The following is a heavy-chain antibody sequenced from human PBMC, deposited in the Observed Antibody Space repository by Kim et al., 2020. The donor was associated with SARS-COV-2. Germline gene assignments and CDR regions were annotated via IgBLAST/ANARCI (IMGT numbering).Heavy chain of an antibody. CDR2: IWYDGSNK. V-gene: IGHV3-33*01. J-gene: IGHJ6*02. D-gene: IGHD3-10*01. CDR3: ARLYYYGSGAGMDV. CDR1: GFTVSSYG. Sequence: GGSLRLSCAASGFTVSSYGMHWVRQAPGKGLEWVAVIWYDGSNKYYADSVKGRFTISRDNSKNTLYLQMNSLRAEDTAVYYCARLYYYGSGAGMDVWGQGTTVTVYS.